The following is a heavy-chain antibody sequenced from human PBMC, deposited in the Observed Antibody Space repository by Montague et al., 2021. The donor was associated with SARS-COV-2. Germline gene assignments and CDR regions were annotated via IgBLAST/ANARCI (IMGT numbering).Heavy chain of an antibody. J-gene: IGHJ6*02. V-gene: IGHV4-38-2*02. Sequence: SETLSLTCIVSGYSISSGYYWGWVRQTPGKGLEWLGFIEYSGSIYYNPSLKTRVTMSLDTSKNQFSLKLTSVTAADTALYYCARDITLGMDVWGRGTTVTVSS. CDR2: IEYSGSI. CDR3: ARDITLGMDV. CDR1: GYSISSGYY.